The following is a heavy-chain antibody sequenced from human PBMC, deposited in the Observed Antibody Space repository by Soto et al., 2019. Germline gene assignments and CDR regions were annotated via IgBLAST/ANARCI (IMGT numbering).Heavy chain of an antibody. CDR1: GYSFTSYW. J-gene: IGHJ6*02. CDR2: IYPGDSDT. V-gene: IGHV5-51*01. D-gene: IGHD3-9*01. Sequence: PXESLKVSCKGSGYSFTSYWIGLVLQMPGKGLEWMGIIYPGDSDTRYSPSFQGQVTISADKSISTAYLQWSSLKASDTAMYYCARGADRGHYHILTGYYKPFPLHGMDVWGQRTTVTVSS. CDR3: ARGADRGHYHILTGYYKPFPLHGMDV.